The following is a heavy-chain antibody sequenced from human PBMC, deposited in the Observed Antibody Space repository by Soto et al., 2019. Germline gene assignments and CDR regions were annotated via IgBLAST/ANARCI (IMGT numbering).Heavy chain of an antibody. Sequence: SETLSLTCTVSGGSISSSNYYWGWIRQPPGKGLEWIGSIYYSGTTYYNPSLRSRVTISEDTSKNQFSLKVGSATAADTAVYYCARQWLLPVAGYYFDYWSQGTLVTVSS. J-gene: IGHJ4*02. CDR3: ARQWLLPVAGYYFDY. D-gene: IGHD6-19*01. CDR1: GGSISSSNYY. CDR2: IYYSGTT. V-gene: IGHV4-39*01.